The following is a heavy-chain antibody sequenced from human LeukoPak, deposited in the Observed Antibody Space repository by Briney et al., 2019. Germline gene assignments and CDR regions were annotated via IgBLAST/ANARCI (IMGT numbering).Heavy chain of an antibody. CDR2: IKPDGSDT. D-gene: IGHD5-12*01. V-gene: IGHV3-74*01. CDR3: ARGKYGGYFIDY. Sequence: GGSLRLSCVVSGFTFSSYWIHWVRQAPGKGLVWVSRIKPDGSDTNYADSVKGRFTISRDNAKNTVYLQMNSLRAEDTAVYYCARGKYGGYFIDYWGQGTLVTVSS. CDR1: GFTFSSYW. J-gene: IGHJ4*02.